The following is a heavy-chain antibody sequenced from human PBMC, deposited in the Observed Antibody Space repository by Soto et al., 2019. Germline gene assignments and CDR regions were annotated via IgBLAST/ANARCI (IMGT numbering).Heavy chain of an antibody. V-gene: IGHV4-39*02. CDR1: GGSISSSSYF. Sequence: QLRLQESGPRLAKPSETLSLTCTVSGGSISSSSYFWAWIRRPPGKGLEWIGSIDFRGTTYTNPSLESRVTVSVDTSKNHFSLKLDSVPAADTALYYCSRRAPEGFDPWGRGPLVTVSS. CDR3: SRRAPEGFDP. CDR2: IDFRGTT. J-gene: IGHJ5*02.